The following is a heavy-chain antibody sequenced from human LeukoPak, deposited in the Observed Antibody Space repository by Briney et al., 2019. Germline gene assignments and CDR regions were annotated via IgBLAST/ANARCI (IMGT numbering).Heavy chain of an antibody. CDR2: IKSKTDGGTT. V-gene: IGHV3-15*01. Sequence: GGSLRLSCAASGFTFSNAWMSWVRQAPGKGLEWVGRIKSKTDGGTTDYAAPVKGRFTISRDDSKSIAYLQMNSLKTEDTAVYYCTRFLVATDAFDIWGQGTMVTVSS. CDR3: TRFLVATDAFDI. CDR1: GFTFSNAW. D-gene: IGHD2-8*02. J-gene: IGHJ3*02.